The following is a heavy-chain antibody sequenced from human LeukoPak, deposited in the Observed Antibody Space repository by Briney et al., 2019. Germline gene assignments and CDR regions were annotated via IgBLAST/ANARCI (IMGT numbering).Heavy chain of an antibody. CDR1: GGSISSYY. D-gene: IGHD3-10*01. CDR2: IYYSGST. V-gene: IGHV4-59*08. J-gene: IGHJ4*02. CDR3: AGSRRFGEFQWFDY. Sequence: SETLSLTCTVSGGSISSYYWSWSRQPPGKGREWSGYIYYSGSTNYNPSPKSRVTISVATSNNQFALKLSSVTAADTAVYYCAGSRRFGEFQWFDYWGQGTLVTVSS.